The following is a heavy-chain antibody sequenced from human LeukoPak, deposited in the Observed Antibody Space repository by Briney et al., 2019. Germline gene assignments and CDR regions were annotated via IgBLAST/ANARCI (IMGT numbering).Heavy chain of an antibody. CDR2: MYYSGST. CDR1: GGSISNGDYY. J-gene: IGHJ3*01. CDR3: ARVHRGYEALDD. D-gene: IGHD3-10*01. Sequence: SETLSLTCTVSGGSISNGDYYWSWIRQPPGRGLEWIGYMYYSGSTNHNPSLKSRVTISVDTSKNQVSLKLSSVTAADTAVYYCARVHRGYEALDDWGQGTMVTVSS. V-gene: IGHV4-61*08.